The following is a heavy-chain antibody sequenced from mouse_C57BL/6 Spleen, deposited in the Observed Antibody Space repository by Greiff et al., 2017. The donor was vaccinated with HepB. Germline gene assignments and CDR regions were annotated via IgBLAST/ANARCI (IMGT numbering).Heavy chain of an antibody. V-gene: IGHV1-53*01. Sequence: QVQLQQSGPELVKPGASVKISCKASGYAFSSSWMNWVKQRPGKGLEWIGNINPSNGGTNYNEKFKSKATLTVDKSSSTAYMQLSSLTSEDSAVYYCAGGYAMDYWGQGTSVTVSS. J-gene: IGHJ4*01. CDR3: AGGYAMDY. CDR2: INPSNGGT. CDR1: GYAFSSSW.